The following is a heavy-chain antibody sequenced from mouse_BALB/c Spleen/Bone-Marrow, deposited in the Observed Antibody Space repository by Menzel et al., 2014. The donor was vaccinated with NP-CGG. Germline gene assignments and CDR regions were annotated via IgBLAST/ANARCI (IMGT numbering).Heavy chain of an antibody. D-gene: IGHD1-1*01. Sequence: QVQLQQSGAELMKPGASVKISCKATGYTFSNYWIDWVKQRPGHGLEWIGEILPGSGTANYNEKFKGKATFTADTSSNTAYMQLSSLTSEDSALYYCARASVVPYYFDFWSQGTTLTVSS. CDR2: ILPGSGTA. V-gene: IGHV1-9*01. CDR3: ARASVVPYYFDF. J-gene: IGHJ2*01. CDR1: GYTFSNYW.